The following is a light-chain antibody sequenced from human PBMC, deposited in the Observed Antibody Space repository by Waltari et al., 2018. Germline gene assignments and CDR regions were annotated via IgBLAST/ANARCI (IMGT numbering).Light chain of an antibody. J-gene: IGLJ3*02. CDR1: TSNIGRTY. CDR2: RNN. V-gene: IGLV1-47*01. Sequence: QSVLTQPPSASGTPGQRVTISCSGSTSNIGRTYVYWYQQFPGTAPKLLVYRNNERPSGVPDRISGSKSGTSASLAISGLRSEDEADYYCATWDGSLTAWVFGGGTKVTVL. CDR3: ATWDGSLTAWV.